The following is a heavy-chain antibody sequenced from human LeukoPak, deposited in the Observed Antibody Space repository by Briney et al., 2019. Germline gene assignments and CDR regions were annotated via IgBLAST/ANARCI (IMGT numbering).Heavy chain of an antibody. V-gene: IGHV3-23*01. D-gene: IGHD5-24*01. Sequence: GGSLRLSCAASGFTFSSYAMNWVRQAPGKGLEWVSSISHSGSLSYADSVKGRFTISRDNSMNTLYLQMSSLRAEDTAIYYCAKELTERWLIDAFDIWGQGTVVTVSS. J-gene: IGHJ3*02. CDR3: AKELTERWLIDAFDI. CDR2: ISHSGSL. CDR1: GFTFSSYA.